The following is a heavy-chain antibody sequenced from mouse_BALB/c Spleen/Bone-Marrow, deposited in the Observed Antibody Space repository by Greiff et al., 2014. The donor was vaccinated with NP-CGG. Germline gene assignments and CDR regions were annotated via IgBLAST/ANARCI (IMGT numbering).Heavy chain of an antibody. J-gene: IGHJ3*01. CDR3: ARDVGYGNYFVY. CDR1: GFTFSDFY. D-gene: IGHD2-10*02. V-gene: IGHV7-1*02. Sequence: EVMLVESGGGLVQPGDPLRLSCATSGFTFSDFYMEWVRQPPGKRLEWIAASRNKAKHYTTEYSASVKGRFIVSRDTSQSILYLQMNALRAEDTAIYYCARDVGYGNYFVYWGQGTLVTVSA. CDR2: SRNKAKHYTT.